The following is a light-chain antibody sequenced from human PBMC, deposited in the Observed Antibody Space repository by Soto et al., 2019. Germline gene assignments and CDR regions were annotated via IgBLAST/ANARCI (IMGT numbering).Light chain of an antibody. CDR3: QQRSNWPPG. V-gene: IGKV3-11*01. Sequence: EIVLTQSPGTLSLSPGERATLSCRASQSVSNNLAWYQQKPGQAPRLLIYGASSRATGVPARFSGSGSGTDFTLTISSLEPEDFAVYYCQQRSNWPPGFGQGTRLEIK. CDR1: QSVSNN. CDR2: GAS. J-gene: IGKJ5*01.